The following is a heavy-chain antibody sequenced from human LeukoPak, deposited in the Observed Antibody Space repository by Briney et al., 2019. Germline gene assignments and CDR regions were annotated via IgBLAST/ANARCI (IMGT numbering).Heavy chain of an antibody. Sequence: SETLSLTCAVYGGSFSGYYWSWIRQPPGKGLEWIGEINHSGSTNYNPSLKSRVTISVDTSKNQFSLKLSSVTAADTAVYYCARGWASGSYYNYWGQGTLVTVSS. CDR3: ARGWASGSYYNY. CDR1: GGSFSGYY. J-gene: IGHJ4*02. CDR2: INHSGST. V-gene: IGHV4-34*01. D-gene: IGHD1-26*01.